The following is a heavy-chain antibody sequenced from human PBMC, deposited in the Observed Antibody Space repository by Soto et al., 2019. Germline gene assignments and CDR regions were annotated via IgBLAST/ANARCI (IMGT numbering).Heavy chain of an antibody. CDR3: ARFKGCSGGSCYPYFDY. J-gene: IGHJ4*02. CDR2: MSYDGSNK. D-gene: IGHD2-15*01. Sequence: QVQLVESGGGVVQPGRSLRLSCAASGFTFSSYAMHWVRQAPGKGLEWVAVMSYDGSNKYYEDSVKGRFTISRDNSKNTLYLQMNRLRAEDTAVYYRARFKGCSGGSCYPYFDYRGQGTLVTVSS. V-gene: IGHV3-30-3*01. CDR1: GFTFSSYA.